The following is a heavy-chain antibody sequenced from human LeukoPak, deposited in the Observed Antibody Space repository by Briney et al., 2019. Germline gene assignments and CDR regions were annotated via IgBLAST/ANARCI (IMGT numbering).Heavy chain of an antibody. Sequence: PGGSLRLSCAASGFTFSNAWMSWVRQAPGKGLEWVGRIKSKTDGGTTDYAAPMKGRFTISRDDSKNTLYLQMNSLKTEDTAVYHCTTDPSLYGDYSLRINWFDPWGQGTLVTVSS. D-gene: IGHD4-17*01. J-gene: IGHJ5*02. CDR1: GFTFSNAW. CDR3: TTDPSLYGDYSLRINWFDP. CDR2: IKSKTDGGTT. V-gene: IGHV3-15*01.